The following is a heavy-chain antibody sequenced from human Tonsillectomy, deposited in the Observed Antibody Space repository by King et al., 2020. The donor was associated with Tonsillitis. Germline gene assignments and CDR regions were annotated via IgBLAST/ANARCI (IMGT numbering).Heavy chain of an antibody. V-gene: IGHV3-43*01. CDR2: ITSDGTNT. CDR1: GFSFNDYT. J-gene: IGHJ4*02. D-gene: IGHD5-12*01. CDR3: VKDRDREYSGYEFDY. Sequence: VQLVESGGAVVQPGGSLRLSCAASGFSFNDYTMHWVRQSPGKGLEWVSLITSDGTNTYYADSLEGRFTISRDNTKNSLYLQMHSLRTDDSALYYCVKDRDREYSGYEFDYWGRGTLVTVSS.